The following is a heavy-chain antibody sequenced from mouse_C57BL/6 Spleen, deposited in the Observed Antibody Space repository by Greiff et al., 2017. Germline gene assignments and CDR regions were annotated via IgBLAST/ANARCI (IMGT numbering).Heavy chain of an antibody. CDR3: ARAGLPWYFDD. D-gene: IGHD2-4*01. Sequence: QVQLQQPGTELVKPGASVKLSCKASGYTFTSYWMHWVKQRPGQGLEWIGNINPSNGGTNYNEKFKSKATLTVDKSSSTAYMQRSSLTSEDSAVYYGARAGLPWYFDDWGTGTTVTVSS. V-gene: IGHV1-53*01. J-gene: IGHJ1*03. CDR2: INPSNGGT. CDR1: GYTFTSYW.